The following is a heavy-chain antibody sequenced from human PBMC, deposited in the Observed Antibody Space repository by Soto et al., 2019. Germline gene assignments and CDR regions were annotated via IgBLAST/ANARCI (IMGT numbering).Heavy chain of an antibody. CDR2: IIPIFGTA. Sequence: GASVKVSCKASGGTFSSYAISWVRQAPGQGLEWMGGIIPIFGTANYAQKFQGRVTITADESTSTAYMELSSLRSEDTAVYYCAREQGYSYGPPGSHEAFDIWGQGTMVTVSS. V-gene: IGHV1-69*13. CDR3: AREQGYSYGPPGSHEAFDI. CDR1: GGTFSSYA. J-gene: IGHJ3*02. D-gene: IGHD5-18*01.